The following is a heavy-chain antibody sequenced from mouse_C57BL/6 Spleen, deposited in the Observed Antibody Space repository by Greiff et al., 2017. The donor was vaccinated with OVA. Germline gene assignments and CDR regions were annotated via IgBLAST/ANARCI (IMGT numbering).Heavy chain of an antibody. V-gene: IGHV1-20*01. CDR2: INPYNGDT. CDR3: ARESGYYEPAMDD. D-gene: IGHD1-1*02. J-gene: IGHJ4*01. CDR1: GYSFTGYF. Sequence: EVKLQESGPELVKPGDSVKISCKASGYSFTGYFMNWVMQSHGKSLEWIGRINPYNGDTFYNQKFKSKATLTVEKSSSTAHMELRSLTSEDSAVYYCARESGYYEPAMDDWGQGTSVTVSS.